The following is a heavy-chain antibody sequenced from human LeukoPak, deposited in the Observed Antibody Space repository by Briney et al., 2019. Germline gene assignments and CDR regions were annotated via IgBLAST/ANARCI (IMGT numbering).Heavy chain of an antibody. D-gene: IGHD6-19*01. CDR3: ARSPGSSGWYWSNYYYGMDV. V-gene: IGHV1-69*13. CDR1: GGTFSSYA. Sequence: SVKVSCKASGGTFSSYAISWVRQAPGQGLEWMGGIIPIFGTANYAQKFQGRVTSTADESTSTAYMELSSLRSEDTAVYYCARSPGSSGWYWSNYYYGMDVWGKGTTVTVSS. J-gene: IGHJ6*04. CDR2: IIPIFGTA.